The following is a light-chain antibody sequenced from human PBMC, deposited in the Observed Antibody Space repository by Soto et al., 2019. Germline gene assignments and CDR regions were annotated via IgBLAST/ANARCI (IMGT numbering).Light chain of an antibody. CDR2: DAS. CDR3: QQRSNWPPIT. CDR1: QSVSSY. Sequence: EIVLTQSPATLSLSPGERATLSCRASQSVSSYLAWYQQKPGQAPRLLIYDASNRATGIPARFSGSGSGTDFPLTIRSLEPEDFAVYYCQQRSNWPPITFGQGTRLEL. V-gene: IGKV3-11*01. J-gene: IGKJ5*01.